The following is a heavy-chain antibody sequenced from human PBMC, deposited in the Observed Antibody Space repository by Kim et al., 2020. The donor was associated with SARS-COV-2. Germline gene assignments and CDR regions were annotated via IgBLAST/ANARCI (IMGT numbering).Heavy chain of an antibody. D-gene: IGHD3-3*01. V-gene: IGHV1-69*01. J-gene: IGHJ6*02. Sequence: QKFQGRVTITADESTSTAYMELSSLRSEDTAVYYCARDHYDPYYYYGMDVWGQGTTVTVSS. CDR3: ARDHYDPYYYYGMDV.